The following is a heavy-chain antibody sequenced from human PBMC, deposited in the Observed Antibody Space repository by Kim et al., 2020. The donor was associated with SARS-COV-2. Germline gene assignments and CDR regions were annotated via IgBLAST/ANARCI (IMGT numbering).Heavy chain of an antibody. Sequence: GGSLRLSCAVSGFTFSNYGMNWVRQAPGKGLEWVAGIWYDGSKKYYGESVKGRFTISRDNSQNMVYLQMNSLRAEDTAVYYCARDFPYTMVRGLNVFYFDFGGQGNLVTVSS. CDR2: IWYDGSKK. J-gene: IGHJ4*02. CDR1: GFTFSNYG. CDR3: ARDFPYTMVRGLNVFYFDF. V-gene: IGHV3-33*01. D-gene: IGHD3-10*01.